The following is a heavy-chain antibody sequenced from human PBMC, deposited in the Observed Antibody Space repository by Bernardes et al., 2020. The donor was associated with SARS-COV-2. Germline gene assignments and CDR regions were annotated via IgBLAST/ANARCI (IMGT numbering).Heavy chain of an antibody. Sequence: GGSLRLSCAASGFTVSSNYMSWVRQAPGKGLEWVSVIYSGGSTYYADSVKGRFTISRHNSKNTLYLQMNSLRAEDTAVYYCARANYYGSGRRGMDVWGQGTTVTVSS. D-gene: IGHD3-10*01. CDR2: IYSGGST. V-gene: IGHV3-53*04. CDR3: ARANYYGSGRRGMDV. CDR1: GFTVSSNY. J-gene: IGHJ6*02.